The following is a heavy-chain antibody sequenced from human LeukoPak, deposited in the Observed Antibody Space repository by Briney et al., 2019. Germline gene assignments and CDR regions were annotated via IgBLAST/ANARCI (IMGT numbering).Heavy chain of an antibody. Sequence: GSLRLSCAASGFTFSSYGMHWVRQAPGKGPEWVAFIRYDGSDKNYADSVKGRFTIPRDNSKNTVYLQMNSLRTEDTAMYYCAKGGDLVGATAPFDYWGQGTLVTVSS. CDR2: IRYDGSDK. V-gene: IGHV3-30*02. CDR1: GFTFSSYG. CDR3: AKGGDLVGATAPFDY. J-gene: IGHJ4*02. D-gene: IGHD1-26*01.